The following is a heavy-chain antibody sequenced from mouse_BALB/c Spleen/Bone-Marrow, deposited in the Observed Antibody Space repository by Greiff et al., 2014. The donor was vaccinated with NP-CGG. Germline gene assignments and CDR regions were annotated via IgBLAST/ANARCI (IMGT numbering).Heavy chain of an antibody. V-gene: IGHV1-9*01. J-gene: IGHJ2*01. CDR1: GYTFSSYW. CDR2: ILPGSGST. D-gene: IGHD2-10*01. Sequence: QVQLKESGAELMKPGASVKISCKATGYTFSSYWVEGGKQRPGHGLEWIGEILPGSGSTNYNEKFKGKATFTADTSSNTAYMQLSSLTSEDSAVYYCARGAYYGNYFDYWGQGTTLTVSS. CDR3: ARGAYYGNYFDY.